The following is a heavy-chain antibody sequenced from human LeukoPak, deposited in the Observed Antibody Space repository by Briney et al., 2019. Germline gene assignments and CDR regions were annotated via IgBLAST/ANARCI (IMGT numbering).Heavy chain of an antibody. V-gene: IGHV1-69*05. CDR3: ARGGGSYYLDYFDY. J-gene: IGHJ4*02. Sequence: SVKVSCKASGGTFSSYAISWVRQAPGQGLEWMGGIIPIFGTANYAQKFQGRVTMTRDTSTSTVYMELSSLRSEDTAVYYCARGGGSYYLDYFDYWGQGTLVTVSS. D-gene: IGHD1-26*01. CDR1: GGTFSSYA. CDR2: IIPIFGTA.